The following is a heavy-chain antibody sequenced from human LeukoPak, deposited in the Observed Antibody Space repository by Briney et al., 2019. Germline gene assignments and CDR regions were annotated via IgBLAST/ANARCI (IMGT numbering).Heavy chain of an antibody. CDR1: GFSFSSYW. Sequence: GGSLRLSCVASGFSFSSYWINWVRQAPGEGLEWVAHIKHDGSQKYYVDSVRGRFTISRDNAKNSLYLQMNSLRAEDTAVYYCARDAGYGYWVVDYWGQGTLVTVSS. CDR2: IKHDGSQK. CDR3: ARDAGYGYWVVDY. D-gene: IGHD5-18*01. V-gene: IGHV3-7*01. J-gene: IGHJ4*02.